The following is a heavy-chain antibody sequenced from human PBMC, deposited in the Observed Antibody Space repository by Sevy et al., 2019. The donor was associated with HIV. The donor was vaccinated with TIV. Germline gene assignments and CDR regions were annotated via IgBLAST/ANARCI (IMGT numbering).Heavy chain of an antibody. CDR2: IYSGGST. CDR1: GFTVSSNY. CDR3: ARVNSGSYYWGMYFDY. D-gene: IGHD3-10*01. V-gene: IGHV3-53*01. Sequence: GSLRLSCAASGFTVSSNYMSWVRQAPGKGLEWVSVIYSGGSTYYADSVKGRFTISRDNSKNTLYLQMNSLRAEDTAVYYCARVNSGSYYWGMYFDYWGQGTLVTVSS. J-gene: IGHJ4*02.